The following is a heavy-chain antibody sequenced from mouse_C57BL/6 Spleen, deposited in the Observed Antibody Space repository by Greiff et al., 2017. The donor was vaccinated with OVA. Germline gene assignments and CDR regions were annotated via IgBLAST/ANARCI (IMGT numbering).Heavy chain of an antibody. Sequence: EVQGVESGEGLVKPGGSLKLSCAASGFTFSSYAMSWVRQTPEKRLEWVAYISSGGDYIYYADTVKGRFTISRDNARNTLYLQMSSLKSEDTAMYYCTREGGYGNYRYFDVWGTGTTVTVSS. CDR3: TREGGYGNYRYFDV. CDR2: ISSGGDYI. CDR1: GFTFSSYA. J-gene: IGHJ1*03. V-gene: IGHV5-9-1*02. D-gene: IGHD2-1*01.